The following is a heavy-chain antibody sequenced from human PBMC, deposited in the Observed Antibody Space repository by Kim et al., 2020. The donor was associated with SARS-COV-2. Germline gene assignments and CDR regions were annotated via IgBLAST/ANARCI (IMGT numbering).Heavy chain of an antibody. CDR2: INTNTGNP. CDR1: GYTFTSYA. CDR3: ARWADYYYDSSGYYVVGENDY. V-gene: IGHV7-4-1*02. Sequence: ASVKVSCKASGYTFTSYAMNWVRQAPGQGLEWMGWINTNTGNPTYAQGFTGRFVFSLDTSVSTAYLQISSLKAEDTAVYYCARWADYYYDSSGYYVVGENDYWGQGTLVTVSS. J-gene: IGHJ4*02. D-gene: IGHD3-22*01.